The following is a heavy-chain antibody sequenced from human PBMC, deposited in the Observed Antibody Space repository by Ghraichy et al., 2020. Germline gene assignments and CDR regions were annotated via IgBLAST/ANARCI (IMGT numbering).Heavy chain of an antibody. CDR2: ISYDRRQT. Sequence: LSLTCAASGFTFSSYGMHWVRQAPGKGLEWVAVISYDRRQTYYAGSVKGRFTISRDNSKNTLYLQMNSLRAEDTALYYCAKDLGADHYFDFWGQGTLVTVSS. CDR1: GFTFSSYG. CDR3: AKDLGADHYFDF. J-gene: IGHJ4*02. V-gene: IGHV3-30*18.